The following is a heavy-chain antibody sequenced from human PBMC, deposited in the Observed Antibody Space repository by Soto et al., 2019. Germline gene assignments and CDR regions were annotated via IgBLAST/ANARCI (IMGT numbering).Heavy chain of an antibody. CDR1: GFTFSSYA. CDR3: AKVEKRGYSYGFDY. CDR2: ISGSGGST. V-gene: IGHV3-23*01. J-gene: IGHJ4*02. Sequence: VQLLESGGGLVQPGGSLRLSCAASGFTFSSYAMSWVRHAPGKGLEWVSAISGSGGSTYYADSVKGRFTISRDNSKNSLYLQMNSLRAEDTAVYYCAKVEKRGYSYGFDYWGQGTLVTVSS. D-gene: IGHD5-18*01.